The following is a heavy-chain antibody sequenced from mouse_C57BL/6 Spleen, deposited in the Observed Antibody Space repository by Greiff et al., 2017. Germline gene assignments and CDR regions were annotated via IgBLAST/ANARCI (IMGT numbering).Heavy chain of an antibody. V-gene: IGHV5-6*01. D-gene: IGHD2-5*01. CDR2: ISSGGSYT. Sequence: EVKLVESGGDLVKPGGSLKLSCAASGFTFSSYGMSWVRQTPDKRLEWVATISSGGSYTYYPDSVKGRFTISRDNAKNTLYLQMSSLKSEDTAMYYCARPDYSNWYFDVWGTGTTVTVSS. CDR1: GFTFSSYG. J-gene: IGHJ1*03. CDR3: ARPDYSNWYFDV.